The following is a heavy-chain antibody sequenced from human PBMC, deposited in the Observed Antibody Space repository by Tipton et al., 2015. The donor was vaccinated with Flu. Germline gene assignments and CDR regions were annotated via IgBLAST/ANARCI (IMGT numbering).Heavy chain of an antibody. D-gene: IGHD7-27*01. V-gene: IGHV4-34*01. Sequence: TLSLTCAVYGGSFSAYYWSWIRQPPGKGLEWVGEINHSGTTNYNPSLTSRVTISADTSKKQFSLRLTSETAADTAVYYCASKVANWGLWEPLDYWGHGTLVTVSS. CDR1: GGSFSAYY. CDR2: INHSGTT. J-gene: IGHJ4*01. CDR3: ASKVANWGLWEPLDY.